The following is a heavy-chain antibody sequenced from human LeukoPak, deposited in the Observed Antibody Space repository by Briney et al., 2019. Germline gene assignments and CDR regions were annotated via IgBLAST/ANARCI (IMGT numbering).Heavy chain of an antibody. CDR3: ARELPYYYGSGIGEAWFDP. Sequence: GGSLRLSRAASGFTFSSYEMNWVRQAPGKGLEWVSYISSTGSTIYYADSVKGRFTISRDNAKNSLYLQMNSLRVEDTAVYYCARELPYYYGSGIGEAWFDPWGQGTLVTVSS. J-gene: IGHJ5*02. CDR2: ISSTGSTI. CDR1: GFTFSSYE. V-gene: IGHV3-48*03. D-gene: IGHD3-10*01.